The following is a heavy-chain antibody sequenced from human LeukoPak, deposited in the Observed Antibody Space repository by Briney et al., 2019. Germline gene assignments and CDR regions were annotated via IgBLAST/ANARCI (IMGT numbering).Heavy chain of an antibody. D-gene: IGHD5-18*01. CDR3: ARADVDTTIWYYFDY. CDR2: IYYSGSP. Sequence: SETLSLTCTVSGGSVSSFYWSWIRQPPGKGLEWIGYIYYSGSPNYNHSLKSRVTISIDTSKNQFSLKLSSVTPADTAVYYCARADVDTTIWYYFDYWGQGTLVTVSS. V-gene: IGHV4-59*02. J-gene: IGHJ4*02. CDR1: GGSVSSFY.